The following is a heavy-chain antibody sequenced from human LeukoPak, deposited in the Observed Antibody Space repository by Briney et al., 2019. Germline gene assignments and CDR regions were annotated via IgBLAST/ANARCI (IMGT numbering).Heavy chain of an antibody. D-gene: IGHD6-13*01. CDR2: INPNSGGT. CDR3: ARAYSSSWSLPFDY. CDR1: GYTFTGYY. V-gene: IGHV1-2*04. Sequence: ASVKVSCKASGYTFTGYYMHWVRQAPGQGLEWMGWINPNSGGTNYAQKFQGWVTMTRDTSISTAYMELSRLRSDGTAVYYCARAYSSSWSLPFDYWGQGTLVTVSS. J-gene: IGHJ4*02.